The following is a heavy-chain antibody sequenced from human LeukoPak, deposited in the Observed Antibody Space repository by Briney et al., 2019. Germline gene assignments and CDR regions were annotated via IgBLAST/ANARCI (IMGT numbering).Heavy chain of an antibody. V-gene: IGHV3-23*01. CDR2: ISGSGGST. CDR1: GFTFSNYA. J-gene: IGHJ3*02. Sequence: TGGSLRLSCAASGFTFSNYAMSWVRQAPGKGLEWVSVISGSGGSTYYGDSVKGRFTSSRDNPKNTLYLQMNSLRAQDTAVYYCAKGDEEMATISAFDIWGQGTMVTVSS. CDR3: AKGDEEMATISAFDI. D-gene: IGHD5-24*01.